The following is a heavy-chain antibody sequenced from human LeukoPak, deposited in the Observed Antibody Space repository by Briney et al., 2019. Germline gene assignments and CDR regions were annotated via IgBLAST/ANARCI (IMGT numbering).Heavy chain of an antibody. J-gene: IGHJ4*02. Sequence: SETLSLTCTVSGGSISTYSWTWVRQSPGKGLEWIGSVVTTTTKYSPALRSRVAISVDTSKNQCSLRLESVTTADTAVYYCARDTTVASGMQFWGQGALVTVSS. CDR3: ARDTTVASGMQF. CDR2: VVTTTT. V-gene: IGHV4-4*07. CDR1: GGSISTYS. D-gene: IGHD6-19*01.